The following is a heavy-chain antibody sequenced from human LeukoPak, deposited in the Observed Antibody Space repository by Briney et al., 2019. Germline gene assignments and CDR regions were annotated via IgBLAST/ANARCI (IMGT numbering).Heavy chain of an antibody. V-gene: IGHV4-39*07. Sequence: SETLSLTCTVSGGSISSSSYYWGWIRQPPGKGLEWIGGIYYRGNTYYNPSLKSRVTISVDTSKNQFSLKLSSVTAADTAVYYCAREGSITMIVMPIAGYFDYWGQGTLVTVSS. CDR1: GGSISSSSYY. CDR3: AREGSITMIVMPIAGYFDY. CDR2: IYYRGNT. J-gene: IGHJ4*02. D-gene: IGHD3-22*01.